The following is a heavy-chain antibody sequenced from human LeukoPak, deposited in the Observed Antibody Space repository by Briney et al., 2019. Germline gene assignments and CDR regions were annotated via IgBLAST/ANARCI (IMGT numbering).Heavy chain of an antibody. CDR2: IYYSGST. CDR1: GGSISSYY. D-gene: IGHD3-22*01. V-gene: IGHV4-59*01. CDR3: ARERDYYDSSGYYYYGMDV. J-gene: IGHJ6*02. Sequence: PSETLSLTCTVSGGSISSYYWSWIRQPPGKGLEWIGYIYYSGSTNYNPSLKSRVTISVDTSKNQFSLKLSSVTAADTAVYYCARERDYYDSSGYYYYGMDVWGQGTTVTVSS.